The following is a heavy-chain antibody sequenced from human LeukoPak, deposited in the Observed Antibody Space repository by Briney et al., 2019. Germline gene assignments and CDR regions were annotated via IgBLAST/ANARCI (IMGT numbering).Heavy chain of an antibody. D-gene: IGHD6-13*01. CDR3: APYSSSWYFDY. CDR1: GFTLSKYA. V-gene: IGHV3-23*01. CDR2: FDGSGGRP. J-gene: IGHJ4*02. Sequence: GGSLRLSCAASGFTLSKYAMNWVRQAPGKGLDWVSGFDGSGGRPPSADSVKGRFTISRDNSKNTLYLQMNSLRAEDTAVYYCAPYSSSWYFDYWGQGTLVTVSS.